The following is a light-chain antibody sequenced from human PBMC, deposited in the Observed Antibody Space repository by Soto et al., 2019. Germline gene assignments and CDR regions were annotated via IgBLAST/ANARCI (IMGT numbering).Light chain of an antibody. J-gene: IGLJ2*01. Sequence: QSALTQPASVSGSPGQSITISCTGTSSDVGGYNYVSWYQQHPGKAAKLMISEVSNRPSGVSNHFSGSKSGNTASLTISGLQAEDEADYYCSSYTSSTSVIFGGGTKLTVL. CDR3: SSYTSSTSVI. CDR1: SSDVGGYNY. V-gene: IGLV2-14*01. CDR2: EVS.